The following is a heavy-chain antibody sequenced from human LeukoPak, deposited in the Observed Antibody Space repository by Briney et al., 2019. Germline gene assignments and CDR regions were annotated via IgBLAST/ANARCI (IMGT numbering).Heavy chain of an antibody. V-gene: IGHV1-2*02. CDR1: GYTFTGYY. D-gene: IGHD2-15*01. J-gene: IGHJ5*02. CDR2: ISPNSGGT. Sequence: ASVKVSCKASGYTFTGYYMHWVRQAPGQGLEWMGWISPNSGGTNYAQKFQGRVTMTRDTSISTAYMELSRLRSDDTAVYYCARDDCSGGSCYPVGNWFDPWGQGTLVTVSS. CDR3: ARDDCSGGSCYPVGNWFDP.